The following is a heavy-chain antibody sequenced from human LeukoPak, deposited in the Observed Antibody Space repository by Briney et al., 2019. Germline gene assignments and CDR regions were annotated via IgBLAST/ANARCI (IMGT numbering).Heavy chain of an antibody. CDR3: AKDWGDYVGGGWFDP. D-gene: IGHD4-17*01. CDR1: GFTFSSYG. CDR2: ISGSGGST. J-gene: IGHJ5*02. Sequence: GGSLRLSCAASGFTFSSYGMSWVRQAPGKGLEWVSAISGSGGSTYYADSVKGRFTISRDNSKNTLYLQMNSLRAEDTAVYYCAKDWGDYVGGGWFDPWGQGTLVTVSS. V-gene: IGHV3-23*01.